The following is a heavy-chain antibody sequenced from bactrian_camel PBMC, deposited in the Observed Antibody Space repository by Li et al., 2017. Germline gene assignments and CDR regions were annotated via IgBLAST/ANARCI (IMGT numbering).Heavy chain of an antibody. D-gene: IGHD1*01. CDR1: GYTFSSEC. J-gene: IGHJ4*01. CDR2: FDSDGST. CDR3: AAARASSSTCSRGYVLRQSQTAS. V-gene: IGHV3-3*01. Sequence: HVQLVESGGGSVQAGGALRLSCNVSGYTFSSECMGWFRQVAGKEREPVAIFDSDGSTRYADFVKGRFAASKDNGKNALSLQMSNLKPEDTAMYYCAAARASSSTCSRGYVLRQSQTASWGQGTQVTVS.